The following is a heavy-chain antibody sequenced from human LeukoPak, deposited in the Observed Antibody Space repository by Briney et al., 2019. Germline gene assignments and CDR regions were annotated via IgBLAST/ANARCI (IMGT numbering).Heavy chain of an antibody. V-gene: IGHV3-7*03. J-gene: IGHJ4*02. CDR2: IKGDGSHK. CDR1: GFTFSNYW. CDR3: ATSADSSGND. Sequence: GGSLRLSCAASGFTFSNYWMSWVRQAPGKGLEWVANIKGDGSHKYYVDSVKGRFTISRDNAKSSMYLQMNTLRAEDTAVYYCATSADSSGNDWGQGTLVTVSS. D-gene: IGHD3-22*01.